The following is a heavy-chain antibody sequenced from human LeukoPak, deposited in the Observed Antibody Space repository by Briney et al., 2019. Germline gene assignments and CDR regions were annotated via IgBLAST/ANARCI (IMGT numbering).Heavy chain of an antibody. V-gene: IGHV3-33*01. CDR3: AREEYSSSSSDY. CDR1: GFTFSSYG. CDR2: IWYDGSNK. J-gene: IGHJ4*02. D-gene: IGHD6-6*01. Sequence: GGSLRLSCAASGFTFSSYGMHWVRQVPGKGLEWVAVIWYDGSNKYYADSVKGRFTISRDNSKNTLYLQMNSLRAEDTAVYYCAREEYSSSSSDYWGQGTLVTVSS.